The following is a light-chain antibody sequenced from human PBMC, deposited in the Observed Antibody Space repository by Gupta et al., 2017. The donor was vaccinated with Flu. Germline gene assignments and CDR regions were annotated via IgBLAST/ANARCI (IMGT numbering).Light chain of an antibody. CDR3: SSYAGSNIGV. CDR1: SSDVGGYNY. V-gene: IGLV2-8*01. J-gene: IGLJ1*01. Sequence: QSALTQPPPASGSPGQSVTISCTGTSSDVGGYNYVSWYQQHPGKAPKLMIYAVSKRPSGVPDRFSGSKSGNTASLTVSGLQAEDEADYYCSSYAGSNIGVFGTGTKVTVL. CDR2: AVS.